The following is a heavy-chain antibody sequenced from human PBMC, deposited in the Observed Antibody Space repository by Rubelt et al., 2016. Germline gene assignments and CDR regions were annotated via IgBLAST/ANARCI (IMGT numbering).Heavy chain of an antibody. CDR2: INHSGST. CDR3: ARVRARRFRSPEVAFDI. J-gene: IGHJ3*02. Sequence: QVQLQPWGAGLLKPSETLSLTCAVYGGSFSGYYWSWIRQPPGKGLEWIGEINHSGSTNYNPSLKRRVTISVSTSKDQFSLKLSSVTAADTAVYYCARVRARRFRSPEVAFDIWGQGTMVTVSS. V-gene: IGHV4-34*01. CDR1: GGSFSGYY. D-gene: IGHD3-3*01.